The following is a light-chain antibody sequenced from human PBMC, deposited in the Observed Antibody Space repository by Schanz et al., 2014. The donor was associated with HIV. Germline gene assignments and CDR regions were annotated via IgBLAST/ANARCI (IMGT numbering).Light chain of an antibody. V-gene: IGLV1-44*01. Sequence: QSVLTQPPSASGTPGQRVTISCSGSSSNIGSNTVHWYQQLPGMAPKLLIYSNDQRPSGVPARFSGSKSGTSASLAITGLQAEDEADYYCQSYDSSLPSSVFGGGTKLTVL. CDR3: QSYDSSLPSSV. J-gene: IGLJ3*02. CDR1: SSNIGSNT. CDR2: SND.